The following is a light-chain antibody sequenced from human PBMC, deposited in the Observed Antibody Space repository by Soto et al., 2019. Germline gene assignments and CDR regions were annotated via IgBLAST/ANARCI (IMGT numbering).Light chain of an antibody. Sequence: QSALTQPASVSGSPGQSITISCTGTSSDVGGYHYVSWYQQHPGKAPNLMIYDVSNRPSGVSNRFFGSKSGNTASLTCSGLQAWDEAFYYCISYTRNSSHDVFGTGTQLTVL. V-gene: IGLV2-14*01. CDR3: ISYTRNSSHDV. CDR1: SSDVGGYHY. CDR2: DVS. J-gene: IGLJ1*01.